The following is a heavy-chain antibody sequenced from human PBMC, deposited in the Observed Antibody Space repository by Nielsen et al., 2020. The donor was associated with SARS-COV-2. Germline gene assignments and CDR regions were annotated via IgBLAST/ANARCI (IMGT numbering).Heavy chain of an antibody. CDR1: GGTFSSYA. Sequence: ASVKVSCKASGGTFSSYAISWVRQAPGQGLEWMGIINPSGGSTSYAQKFQGRVTMTRDTSTSTVYMELSSLRSEDTAVYYCARDSLYCSGGSCYPYYYYGMDVWGQGTTVTVSS. D-gene: IGHD2-15*01. V-gene: IGHV1-46*01. J-gene: IGHJ6*02. CDR2: INPSGGST. CDR3: ARDSLYCSGGSCYPYYYYGMDV.